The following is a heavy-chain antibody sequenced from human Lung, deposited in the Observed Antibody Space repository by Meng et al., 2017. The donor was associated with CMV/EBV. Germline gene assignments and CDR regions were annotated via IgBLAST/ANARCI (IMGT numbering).Heavy chain of an antibody. CDR3: GRGVGFQLPDY. D-gene: IGHD2-2*01. CDR2: INPNSGST. CDR1: GYTFIGYY. V-gene: IGHV1-2*02. Sequence: SVXVSCKASGYTFIGYYMHWVRQAPGQGLEWVGWINPNSGSTNLAQKFQGRVTMARDTSTRTVYMELRSLGFDDTAVYYCGRGVGFQLPDYWGQGTVV. J-gene: IGHJ4*02.